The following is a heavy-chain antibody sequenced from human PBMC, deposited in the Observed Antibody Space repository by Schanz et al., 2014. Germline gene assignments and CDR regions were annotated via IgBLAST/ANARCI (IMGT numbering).Heavy chain of an antibody. CDR2: IVGGGGRT. CDR1: GLLFSYYY. D-gene: IGHD3-10*01. V-gene: IGHV3-23*04. J-gene: IGHJ4*02. CDR3: AKDQGSYGSGSYSYFDY. Sequence: VQLVESGGGVVQPGTSLRLSCAASGLLFSYYYMSGVRQAPGKGLEWVSSIVGGGGRTYYADSVKGRFTISRDNSKNTLYLQVNSLRAEDTAVYYCAKDQGSYGSGSYSYFDYWGQGTLATVSS.